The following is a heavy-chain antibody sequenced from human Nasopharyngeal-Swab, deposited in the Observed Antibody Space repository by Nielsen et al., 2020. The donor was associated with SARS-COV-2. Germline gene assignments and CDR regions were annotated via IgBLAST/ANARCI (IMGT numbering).Heavy chain of an antibody. CDR1: GGAFSGYY. CDR3: ARCIAAAGPAPDY. Sequence: TLSLGCAVYGGAFSGYYWSWIRQPPGKGLEWIGEINHSGSTNYNPSLKSRVTISVDTSKNQFSLKLSSVTAADTAVYYCARCIAAAGPAPDYWGQGTLVTVSS. CDR2: INHSGST. J-gene: IGHJ4*02. D-gene: IGHD6-13*01. V-gene: IGHV4-34*01.